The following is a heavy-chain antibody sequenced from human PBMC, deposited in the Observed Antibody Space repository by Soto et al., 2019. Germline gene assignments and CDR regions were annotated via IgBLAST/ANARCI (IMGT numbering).Heavy chain of an antibody. CDR1: GYTFTSYG. CDR3: ASAVRGGGWFSY. Sequence: QVQLVQSGAEVKKPGASVKVSCKASGYTFTSYGISWVRQAPGQGLEWMGWITAYNGNTNYAQKLQGRATMTTDTTTSTADMELRSLRSDDTAVYYCASAVRGGGWFSYWGQGTLVTVSS. CDR2: ITAYNGNT. J-gene: IGHJ4*02. V-gene: IGHV1-18*01. D-gene: IGHD6-19*01.